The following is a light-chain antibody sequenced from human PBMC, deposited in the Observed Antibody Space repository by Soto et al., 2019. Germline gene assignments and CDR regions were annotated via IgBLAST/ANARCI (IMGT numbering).Light chain of an antibody. CDR2: AAS. V-gene: IGKV1-27*01. CDR3: QKYNSAPKT. CDR1: QDISNY. Sequence: DIQMTQSPSSLSASVGDRVTITCRASQDISNYLAWYQQKPGEVPQLLIYAASTLQKGVQSRFSGGGSGTLFTLTISSLQPDDVATYYCQKYNSAPKTFGRGTRLEIK. J-gene: IGKJ2*01.